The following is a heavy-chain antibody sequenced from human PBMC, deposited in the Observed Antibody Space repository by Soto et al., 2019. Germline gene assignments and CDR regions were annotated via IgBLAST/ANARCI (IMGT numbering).Heavy chain of an antibody. V-gene: IGHV1-69*01. CDR1: GGTFSSYA. J-gene: IGHJ6*02. Sequence: QVQLVQSGAEVKKPGSSVKVSCKASGGTFSSYAISWVRQAPRQGLEWMGGIIPIFGTANYAQKFQGRVTITADESTSTAYMELSSLRSEDTAVYYCASGYSSGWYPFYYYYYGMDVWGQGTTVTVSS. CDR3: ASGYSSGWYPFYYYYYGMDV. D-gene: IGHD6-19*01. CDR2: IIPIFGTA.